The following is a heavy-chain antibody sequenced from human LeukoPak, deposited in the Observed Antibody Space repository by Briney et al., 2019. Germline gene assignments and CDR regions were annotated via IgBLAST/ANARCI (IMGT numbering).Heavy chain of an antibody. CDR3: ARGRRFPWLAPREGFDP. V-gene: IGHV4-34*01. J-gene: IGHJ5*02. Sequence: SETLSLTCAVYGGSFSGYYWSWIRQPPGKGLEWIGEINHSGSTNYNPSLKSRVTISVDTSKNQFSLKLSSVTAADTAVYYCARGRRFPWLAPREGFDPWGQGTLVTVSS. CDR2: INHSGST. CDR1: GGSFSGYY. D-gene: IGHD6-19*01.